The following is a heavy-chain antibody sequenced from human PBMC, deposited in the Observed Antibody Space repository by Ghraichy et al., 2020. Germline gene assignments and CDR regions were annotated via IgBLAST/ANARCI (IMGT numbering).Heavy chain of an antibody. Sequence: GGSLRLSCAASGFTFDDYAMHWVRQAPGKGLEWVSGITWNSGNIGYADSVKGRFTISRDNAKNSLYLQMDSLRAEDMALYHCAKVSRPFVYYYNGMDVWGQGTTVTVSS. CDR1: GFTFDDYA. CDR2: ITWNSGNI. J-gene: IGHJ6*02. CDR3: AKVSRPFVYYYNGMDV. V-gene: IGHV3-9*03. D-gene: IGHD5/OR15-5a*01.